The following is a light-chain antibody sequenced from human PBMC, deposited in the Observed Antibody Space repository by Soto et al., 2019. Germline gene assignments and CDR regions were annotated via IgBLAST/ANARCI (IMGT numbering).Light chain of an antibody. CDR2: GAY. CDR1: QTVSSSY. Sequence: EILLPQFPGTLSLSPGARANPYCRASQTVSSSYLDGSQQRPGQAPRLLIYGAYTRAAGIPDRFSGSGSGTDFTLTITRLEPEDSAVYSCQQNTGPPTTFGQGTRLEI. CDR3: QQNTGPPTT. J-gene: IGKJ5*01. V-gene: IGKV3-20*01.